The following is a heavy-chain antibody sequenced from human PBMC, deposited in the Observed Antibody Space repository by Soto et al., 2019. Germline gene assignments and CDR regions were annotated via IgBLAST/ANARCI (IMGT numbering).Heavy chain of an antibody. J-gene: IGHJ6*02. V-gene: IGHV3-66*01. CDR1: GFTVSSNY. D-gene: IGHD6-13*01. Sequence: VQLVESGGGLVQPGGSLRLSCAASGFTVSSNYMSWVRQAPGKGLEWVSVIYSGGSTYYADSVKGRFTISRDNSKSTLNLQMNSLSAEDTAVYYCARDKGSSWYGGYYGMDVWGQGTTVTVSS. CDR2: IYSGGST. CDR3: ARDKGSSWYGGYYGMDV.